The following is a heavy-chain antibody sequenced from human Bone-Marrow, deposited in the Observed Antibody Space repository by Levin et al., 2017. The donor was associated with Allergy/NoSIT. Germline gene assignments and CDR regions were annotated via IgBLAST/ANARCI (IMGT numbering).Heavy chain of an antibody. D-gene: IGHD2-2*01. CDR3: ASRCGVVPAAHGHGGSYYYGMDG. CDR1: GFTFSSYA. CDR2: ISGSGGST. V-gene: IGHV3-23*01. J-gene: IGHJ6*02. Sequence: PGESLKISCAASGFTFSSYAMSWVRQAPGKGLEWVSAISGSGGSTYYADSVKGRFTISRDNSKNTLYLQMNSLRAEDTAVYYCASRCGVVPAAHGHGGSYYYGMDGWGQGTTVTVSS.